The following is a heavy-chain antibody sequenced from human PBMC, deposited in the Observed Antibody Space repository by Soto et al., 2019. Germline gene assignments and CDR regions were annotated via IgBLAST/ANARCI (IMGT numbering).Heavy chain of an antibody. J-gene: IGHJ5*02. CDR2: IYPGDSKT. CDR3: AKGQRLFTDNWFDP. CDR1: GYTFTDYW. D-gene: IGHD3-22*01. V-gene: IGHV5-51*01. Sequence: PGESLKISCRGSGYTFTDYWIVWVRQMPGKGLEWMGVIYPGDSKTKYSPSFQGQVTLSADKSITTAYLQWSSLKASDTAVYYCAKGQRLFTDNWFDPWGQGTPVTVSS.